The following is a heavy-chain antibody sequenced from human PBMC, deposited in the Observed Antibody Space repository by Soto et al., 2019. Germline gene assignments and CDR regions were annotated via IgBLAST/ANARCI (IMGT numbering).Heavy chain of an antibody. Sequence: QVQLVESGGGVVQPGRSLRLSCAASGFTFSSYGMHWVRQAPGKGLEWVAVISYDGSNKYYADSVKGRFTISRDNSKNTLYLQMNILRAEDTAVYYCAKDRGYSSSWYFDYWGQGTLVTVSS. D-gene: IGHD6-13*01. J-gene: IGHJ4*02. CDR2: ISYDGSNK. CDR3: AKDRGYSSSWYFDY. CDR1: GFTFSSYG. V-gene: IGHV3-30*18.